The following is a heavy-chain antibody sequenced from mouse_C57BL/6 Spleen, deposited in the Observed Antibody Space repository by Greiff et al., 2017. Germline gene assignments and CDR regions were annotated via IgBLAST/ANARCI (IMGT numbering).Heavy chain of an antibody. D-gene: IGHD2-3*01. CDR1: GYTFTSYW. J-gene: IGHJ2*01. V-gene: IGHV1-52*01. CDR2: IDPSDSET. CDR3: ARVSGYYYFDY. Sequence: QVQLQQPGAELVRPGSSVKLSCKASGYTFTSYWMHWVKQRPIQGLEWIGNIDPSDSETHYNQKFKDKATLTVDKSSSTAYMQLSSLTSEDSAVYYCARVSGYYYFDYWGQGTTLTVSS.